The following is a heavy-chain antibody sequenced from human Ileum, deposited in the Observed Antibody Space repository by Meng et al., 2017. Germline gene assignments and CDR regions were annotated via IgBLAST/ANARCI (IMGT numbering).Heavy chain of an antibody. CDR1: GYTFTDYF. D-gene: IGHD5-24*01. V-gene: IGHV1-2*06. CDR2: ISPHSGGT. J-gene: IGHJ4*02. CDR3: VRSYYFGYNPRDY. Sequence: ASVKVSCKASGYTFTDYFIHWVRQAPGQRPEWMGRISPHSGGTNYAQQFQDRVTVTSDTSTSTAYLEMTRLTSDDTAVYYCVRSYYFGYNPRDYWGQGTLVTVSS.